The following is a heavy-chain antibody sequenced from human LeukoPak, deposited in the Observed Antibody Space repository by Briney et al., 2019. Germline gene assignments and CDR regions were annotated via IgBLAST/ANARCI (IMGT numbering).Heavy chain of an antibody. CDR1: GYTFTSYY. CDR2: INPSGGST. J-gene: IGHJ4*02. CDR3: ARDGWSEMGTILREVVSDY. Sequence: ASVKVSCKASGYTFTSYYMHWVRQAPGQGLEWMGIINPSGGSTSYAQKSQGRVTMTRDTSTSTLYMELSSLRPEDTAVYYCARDGWSEMGTILREVVSDYWGQGTLVTVSS. D-gene: IGHD5-24*01. V-gene: IGHV1-46*01.